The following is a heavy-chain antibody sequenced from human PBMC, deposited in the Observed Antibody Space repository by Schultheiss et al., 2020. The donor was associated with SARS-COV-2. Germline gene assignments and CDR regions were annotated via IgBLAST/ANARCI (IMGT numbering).Heavy chain of an antibody. Sequence: GGSLRLSCAASGFTFSTYWVHWVRQAPGKGLEWVSIIYSGGSTYYADSVKGRFTISRDNSKNTLYLQMSSLRAEDTAVYYCAREYVGVMGHWGQGTLVTVSS. V-gene: IGHV3-66*01. J-gene: IGHJ4*02. CDR2: IYSGGST. CDR1: GFTFSTYW. D-gene: IGHD2-8*01. CDR3: AREYVGVMGH.